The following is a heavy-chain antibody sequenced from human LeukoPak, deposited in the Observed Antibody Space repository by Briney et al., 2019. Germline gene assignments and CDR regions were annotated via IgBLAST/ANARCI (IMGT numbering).Heavy chain of an antibody. CDR2: INPNSGGT. D-gene: IGHD1-26*01. J-gene: IGHJ4*02. Sequence: SVKVSCKASGYTFTGYYMHWVRPAPGQGLEWMGRINPNSGGTNYAQKFQGRVTMTRDTSISTAYMELSRLRSDDTAVYYCARYITVGATYQHFDYWGQGTLVTVSS. CDR1: GYTFTGYY. CDR3: ARYITVGATYQHFDY. V-gene: IGHV1-2*06.